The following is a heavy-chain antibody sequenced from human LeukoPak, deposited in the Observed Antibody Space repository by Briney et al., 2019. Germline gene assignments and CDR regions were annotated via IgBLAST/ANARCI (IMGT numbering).Heavy chain of an antibody. J-gene: IGHJ5*02. Sequence: SETLSLTCTVSGGSISSGGYYWSWIRQPPGKGLEWIGYIYHSGSTYYNPSLKSRVTISVDRSKNQFSLKLSSVTAADTAVYYCARGYDSSGYFAPWGQGTLVTASS. CDR1: GGSISSGGYY. CDR2: IYHSGST. D-gene: IGHD3-22*01. CDR3: ARGYDSSGYFAP. V-gene: IGHV4-30-2*01.